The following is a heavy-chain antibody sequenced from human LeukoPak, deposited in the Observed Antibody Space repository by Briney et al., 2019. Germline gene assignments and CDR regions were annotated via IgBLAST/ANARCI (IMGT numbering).Heavy chain of an antibody. CDR2: INAGNGKT. V-gene: IGHV1-3*01. D-gene: IGHD3-3*01. CDR3: ARGIWSSHNKEYYFDY. J-gene: IGHJ4*02. Sequence: ASVKVSCKASGYTFTNYAMNWVRQAPGQRPEWMGWINAGNGKTKFSQNFQGRVTITRDTSASTAYMELSSLRPGDTAVYYCARGIWSSHNKEYYFDYWGQGTLVTVSS. CDR1: GYTFTNYA.